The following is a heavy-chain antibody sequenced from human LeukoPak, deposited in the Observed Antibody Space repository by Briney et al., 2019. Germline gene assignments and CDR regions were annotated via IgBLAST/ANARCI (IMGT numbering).Heavy chain of an antibody. D-gene: IGHD3-10*01. CDR2: INSDGSSI. V-gene: IGHV3-74*01. CDR3: ARGYYPDF. J-gene: IGHJ4*02. CDR1: GFTFSSYW. Sequence: GGSLRLSCAASGFTFSSYWMHWVRQVPEKRLVRVSRINSDGSSINYADSVKGRFTISRDNAKNTLYLQMDSLRAEDTAVYYCARGYYPDFWGQGTLVIVSS.